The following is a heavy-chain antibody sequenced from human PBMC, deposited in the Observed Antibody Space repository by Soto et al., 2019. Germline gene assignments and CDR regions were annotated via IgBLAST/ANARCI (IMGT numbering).Heavy chain of an antibody. CDR2: ISGTGGST. CDR3: AKGAATRGCYYGMDV. D-gene: IGHD1-26*01. J-gene: IGHJ6*02. V-gene: IGHV3-23*01. Sequence: GGSLRLSCAASGFTFNNYAMNWVRQAPGKGLEWVATISGTGGSTYYADSVKGRFTISRDNSKNTLYLQMNSLRAEDTAVYYCAKGAATRGCYYGMDVWGQGTTVTVSS. CDR1: GFTFNNYA.